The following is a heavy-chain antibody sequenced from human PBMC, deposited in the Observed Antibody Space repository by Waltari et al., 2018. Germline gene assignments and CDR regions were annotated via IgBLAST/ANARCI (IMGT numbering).Heavy chain of an antibody. CDR2: IIPILGVP. CDR3: ARDRGNTAINWFDP. J-gene: IGHJ5*02. Sequence: QVQLVQSGAEVKKPGSSVKVSCKASGGTFSSHAISWVRQAPGQGLEWMGAIIPILGVPNYAQKFQGRVTITADESTSTAYMELSSLRSEDTAVYYCARDRGNTAINWFDPWGQGTLVTVSS. D-gene: IGHD5-18*01. V-gene: IGHV1-69*10. CDR1: GGTFSSHA.